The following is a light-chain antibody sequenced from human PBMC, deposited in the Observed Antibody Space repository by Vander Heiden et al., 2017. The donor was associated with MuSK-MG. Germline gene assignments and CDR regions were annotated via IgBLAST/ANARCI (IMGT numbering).Light chain of an antibody. CDR3: QQRSSWLWT. V-gene: IGKV3-11*01. Sequence: EMALTQFPATLSLSPGERGTLSCRASQRLKNQVAWYQQNPGQPPRLLLFDGSIRATGVPARFSGRGSGTDYTLTITSLEPEDFAVYYCQQRSSWLWTFGQGTRVEMK. J-gene: IGKJ1*01. CDR1: QRLKNQ. CDR2: DGS.